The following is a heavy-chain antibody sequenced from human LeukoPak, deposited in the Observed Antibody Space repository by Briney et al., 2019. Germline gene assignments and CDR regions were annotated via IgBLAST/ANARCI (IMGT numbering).Heavy chain of an antibody. D-gene: IGHD6-19*01. Sequence: SETLSLTCTVSGGSITNYYWSWIRQPPGKGLEWIGFIYYSGTTNYNPSLKSRVTISVDTSKNQFSLKLSSVTAADTAVYYCARGAYSSGWYGGEDYWGQGTLVTVSS. J-gene: IGHJ4*02. CDR3: ARGAYSSGWYGGEDY. V-gene: IGHV4-59*12. CDR2: IYYSGTT. CDR1: GGSITNYY.